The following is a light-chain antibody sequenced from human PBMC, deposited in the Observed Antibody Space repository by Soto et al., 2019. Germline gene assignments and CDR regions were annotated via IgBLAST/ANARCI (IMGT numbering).Light chain of an antibody. CDR3: HQYASAPYT. Sequence: EIVLTQSPGTLSLSPGEGATLSCRASQTLTSSYLAWYQQKPGQAPRLLIYGASSRATGIPDRFSGSGSGTDFTLTIRRLEPEDFEVYYCHQYASAPYTFGQGTKLEIK. J-gene: IGKJ2*01. CDR1: QTLTSSY. V-gene: IGKV3-20*01. CDR2: GAS.